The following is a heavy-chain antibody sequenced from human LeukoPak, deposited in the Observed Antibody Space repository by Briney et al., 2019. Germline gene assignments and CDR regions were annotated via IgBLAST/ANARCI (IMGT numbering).Heavy chain of an antibody. D-gene: IGHD1-14*01. CDR2: ISGSGGST. CDR1: GFTFSSYA. V-gene: IGHV3-23*01. Sequence: GGSLILSCAASGFTFSSYAMSWVRQAPGKGLEWVSAISGSGGSTYYADSVKGRFTTSRDNSKNTLYLQMNSLRAEDTAVYYCAKDNPPSSFFDYWGQGTLVTVSS. J-gene: IGHJ4*02. CDR3: AKDNPPSSFFDY.